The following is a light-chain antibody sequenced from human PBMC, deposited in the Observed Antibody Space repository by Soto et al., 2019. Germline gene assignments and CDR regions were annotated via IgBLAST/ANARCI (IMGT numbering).Light chain of an antibody. V-gene: IGKV1-5*03. Sequence: DIEMTQSPSTLSGSVGDRVTITCRASQTISSWLAWYQQKPGKAPKLLIYKASTLKSGVPSRFSGSGSGTDFTLTISSLQPEDFAVYYCQQRSNWPDAFGQGTRLEI. CDR3: QQRSNWPDA. CDR1: QTISSW. J-gene: IGKJ5*01. CDR2: KAS.